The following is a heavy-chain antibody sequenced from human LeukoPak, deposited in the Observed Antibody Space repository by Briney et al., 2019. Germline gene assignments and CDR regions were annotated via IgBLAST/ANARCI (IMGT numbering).Heavy chain of an antibody. CDR1: GGSISSSSYY. CDR2: INYRGST. CDR3: ARRTTGGSYFDY. V-gene: IGHV4-39*07. J-gene: IGHJ4*02. D-gene: IGHD1-1*01. Sequence: SETLSLTCTVSGGSISSSSYYWGWIRQSPGKGLEWIGSINYRGSTYYNPSLKSRVTISVDTSKNQFSLDLSSMTAADTAVYYCARRTTGGSYFDYWGQGTLVTVSS.